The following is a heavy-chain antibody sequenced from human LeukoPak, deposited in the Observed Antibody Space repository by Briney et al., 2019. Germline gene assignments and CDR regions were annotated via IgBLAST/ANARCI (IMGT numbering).Heavy chain of an antibody. D-gene: IGHD6-13*01. CDR1: GFTFDDYT. V-gene: IGHV3-43*01. Sequence: SGGSLRLSCAASGFTFDDYTMHWVRQAPGKGLEWVSLISWDGGSTYYADSVKGRFTISRDNAKNSLYLQMNSLRAEDTAVYYCARTGYSSSHLYYYMDVWGKGTTVTVSS. J-gene: IGHJ6*03. CDR2: ISWDGGST. CDR3: ARTGYSSSHLYYYMDV.